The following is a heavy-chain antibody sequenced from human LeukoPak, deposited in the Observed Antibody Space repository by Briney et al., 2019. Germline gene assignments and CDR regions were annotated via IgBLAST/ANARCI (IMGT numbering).Heavy chain of an antibody. CDR3: ARDSNSGYHPK. CDR1: EFTFSSYS. D-gene: IGHD3-22*01. V-gene: IGHV3-7*01. J-gene: IGHJ4*02. CDR2: ITPDGSGQ. Sequence: GGSLRLSCAASEFTFSSYSMNWVRQAPGKGLEWVANITPDGSGQVYVDSVKGRFIISRDNARNALYLQMNSLRVEDTAVYYCARDSNSGYHPKWGQGTLVTVSS.